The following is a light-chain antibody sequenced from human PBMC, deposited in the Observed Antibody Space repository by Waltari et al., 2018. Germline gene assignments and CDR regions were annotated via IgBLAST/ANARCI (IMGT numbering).Light chain of an antibody. Sequence: DIQMTQSPSSLSASVGDRVTITCRARQNIDGFLHWYQNKPGKAPKLLIYAASTLQSGVSSRFTGSGSGTYFTLSITSLQPEDVATYYCQQSYSTPLYSFGQGTKLEIK. CDR3: QQSYSTPLYS. CDR1: QNIDGF. V-gene: IGKV1-39*01. CDR2: AAS. J-gene: IGKJ2*01.